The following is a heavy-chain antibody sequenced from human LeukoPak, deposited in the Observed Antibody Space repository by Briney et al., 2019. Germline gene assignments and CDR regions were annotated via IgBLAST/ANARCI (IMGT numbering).Heavy chain of an antibody. V-gene: IGHV3-9*01. CDR1: GFTFDDCA. D-gene: IGHD5-12*01. J-gene: IGHJ4*02. Sequence: GGSLRLSCAASGFTFDDCAMHWVRLAPGKGLEWVSGISWNSRSIGYADSVKGRFTISRDNAKNSLYLQMNSLRAEDTALYYCAKSRRGYSGYEGLFDYWGQGTLVTVSS. CDR3: AKSRRGYSGYEGLFDY. CDR2: ISWNSRSI.